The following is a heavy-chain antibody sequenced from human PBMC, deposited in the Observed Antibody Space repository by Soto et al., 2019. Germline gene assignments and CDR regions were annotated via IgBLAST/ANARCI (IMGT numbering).Heavy chain of an antibody. CDR2: IIPVLGVT. Sequence: QVQLVQSGPEVKEPGSSVRISCRSGGDTFSSYTVSWVRQTPGQGLEWMGRIIPVLGVTNYSRKFKGRVTITDDTSKVTYYMELCSLTSDYMTPYYWSRRLYCCVECFPQYYYGMDVWGQGTSVIVSS. V-gene: IGHV1-69*02. CDR1: GDTFSSYT. CDR3: SRRLYCCVECFPQYYYGMDV. D-gene: IGHD2-2*02. J-gene: IGHJ6*02.